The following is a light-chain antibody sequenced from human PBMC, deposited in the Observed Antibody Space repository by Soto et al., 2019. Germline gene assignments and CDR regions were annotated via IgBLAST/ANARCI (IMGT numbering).Light chain of an antibody. CDR1: QGIGTE. Sequence: AIQMTQSPSSLSASVGDRVTITCRASQGIGTELGWYQQRPGKAPRLLIYGTSTLQPGVPSRFSGSGSDTDFTLIISSLRPEDFATYYCLQDSTYPRTFGQGTKVEIK. V-gene: IGKV1-6*01. CDR2: GTS. J-gene: IGKJ1*01. CDR3: LQDSTYPRT.